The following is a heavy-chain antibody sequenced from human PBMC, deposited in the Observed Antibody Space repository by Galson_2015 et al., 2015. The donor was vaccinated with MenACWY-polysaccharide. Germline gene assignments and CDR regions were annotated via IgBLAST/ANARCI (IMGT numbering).Heavy chain of an antibody. CDR2: ISGNSAYI. Sequence: SLRLSCAASGFIFDTYSLIWVRQAPGQGLQWVSAISGNSAYICYADSVKGRFTISRDNAKNSLYLQMNSLRAEDTAIYYCASRTRFRTGSGPEDYWGQGTLVTVSS. J-gene: IGHJ4*02. CDR1: GFIFDTYS. D-gene: IGHD1/OR15-1a*01. V-gene: IGHV3-21*01. CDR3: ASRTRFRTGSGPEDY.